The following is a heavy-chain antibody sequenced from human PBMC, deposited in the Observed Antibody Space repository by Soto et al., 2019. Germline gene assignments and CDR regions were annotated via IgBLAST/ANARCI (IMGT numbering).Heavy chain of an antibody. CDR1: GGSITSYY. CDR2: IFYSGST. Sequence: SETLSLTCTVSGGSITSYYWSWIRQPPGKGLEWIGYIFYSGSTNYNPSLTSRATLSVDTSRNQLSLKLTSVNAADTAVYYCARGLYYDFWSGYFSNGPYYYMDVWGKGTTVTVSS. J-gene: IGHJ6*03. V-gene: IGHV4-59*01. CDR3: ARGLYYDFWSGYFSNGPYYYMDV. D-gene: IGHD3-3*01.